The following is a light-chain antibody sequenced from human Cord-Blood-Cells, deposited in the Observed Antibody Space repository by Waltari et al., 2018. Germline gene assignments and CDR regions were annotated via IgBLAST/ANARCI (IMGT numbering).Light chain of an antibody. Sequence: EIVLTQSPRTLSLSPGERAPLSCRASQSVSSSYLAWYQQKPGQAPRLLIYGASSRATGIPDRFSGSGSGTDFTLTISRLEPEDFAVYYCQQYGSSRTFGQGTKVEIK. V-gene: IGKV3-20*01. CDR2: GAS. J-gene: IGKJ1*01. CDR3: QQYGSSRT. CDR1: QSVSSSY.